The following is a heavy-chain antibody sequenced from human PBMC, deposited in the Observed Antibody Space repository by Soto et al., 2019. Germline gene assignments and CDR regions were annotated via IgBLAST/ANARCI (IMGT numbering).Heavy chain of an antibody. J-gene: IGHJ4*02. CDR2: INHSGST. Sequence: WEIPSLTWDVYGGSCSGYYGSWIRQPPGKGLEWIGEINHSGSTNYNPSLKSRVTISVDTSKNQFSLKLSSVTAADTAVYYCAGGYRSSSRYWGQGTLVTVSS. CDR1: GGSCSGYY. CDR3: AGGYRSSSRY. D-gene: IGHD6-6*01. V-gene: IGHV4-34*01.